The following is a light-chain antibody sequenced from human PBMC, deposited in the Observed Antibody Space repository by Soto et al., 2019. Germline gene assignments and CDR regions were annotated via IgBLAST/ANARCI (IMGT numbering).Light chain of an antibody. CDR3: QQRSHWPGT. V-gene: IGKV3-11*01. J-gene: IGKJ2*01. CDR1: QSVSSY. Sequence: EIVLTQSPATLSLSPGERATLSCRASQSVSSYLAWYQQKPGQAPRLLIYDASGRATGIPARFSGSGSGTDFTLTISSLEPEDFAVYYCQQRSHWPGTFGQGTKLEIK. CDR2: DAS.